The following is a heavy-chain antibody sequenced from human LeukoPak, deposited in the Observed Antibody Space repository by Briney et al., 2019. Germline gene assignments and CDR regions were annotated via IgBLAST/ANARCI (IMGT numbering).Heavy chain of an antibody. CDR1: GGSFSGYY. D-gene: IGHD6-19*01. J-gene: IGHJ3*02. Sequence: KPSETLSLTCAVYGGSFSGYYWSWIRQPPGKGLEWIGEINHSGSTNYNPSLKSRVTISVDTSKNQFSLKLSSVTAADTAVYYCARHESSHDAFDIWGQGTMVTVSS. V-gene: IGHV4-34*01. CDR2: INHSGST. CDR3: ARHESSHDAFDI.